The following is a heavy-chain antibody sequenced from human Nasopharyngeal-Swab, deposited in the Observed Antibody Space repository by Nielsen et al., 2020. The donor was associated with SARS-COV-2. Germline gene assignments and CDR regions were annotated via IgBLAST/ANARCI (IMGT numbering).Heavy chain of an antibody. CDR2: ISWNRGSI. CDR3: AKGGWLGNYYYYGMDV. D-gene: IGHD6-19*01. V-gene: IGHV3-9*01. CDR1: GFTFDDYA. Sequence: SLKISCAASGFTFDDYAMHWVRQAPGRGLEWVSGISWNRGSIGYADSVKGRFTISRDNAKNSLYLQMHSLRAEDTALYHCAKGGWLGNYYYYGMDVWGQGTTVTVSS. J-gene: IGHJ6*02.